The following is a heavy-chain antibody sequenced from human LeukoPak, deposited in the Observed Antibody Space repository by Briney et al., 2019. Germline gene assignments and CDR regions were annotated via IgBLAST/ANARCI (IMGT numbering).Heavy chain of an antibody. CDR2: ISSSSSYI. CDR1: GGSISSYY. D-gene: IGHD3-3*01. J-gene: IGHJ4*02. Sequence: PSETLSLTCTVSGGSISSYYWSWIRQPPGKGLEWVSSISSSSSYIYYADSVKGRFTISRDNAKNSLYLQMNSLRAEDTAVYYCARANYDFWSGYYPCADYWGQGTLVTVSS. CDR3: ARANYDFWSGYYPCADY. V-gene: IGHV3-21*01.